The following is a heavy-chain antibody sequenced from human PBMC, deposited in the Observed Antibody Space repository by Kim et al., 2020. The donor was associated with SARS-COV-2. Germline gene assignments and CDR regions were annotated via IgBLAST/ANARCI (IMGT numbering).Heavy chain of an antibody. Sequence: GGSLRLSCAASGFTFSSPDMHWVRQSTGKGLEWVSSIANAGDTYYTGSVKGRFTISRDKAESSLYLQLNSLRAADTAVYYCGTSGGWWSLAYCGQGTLV. V-gene: IGHV3-13*01. J-gene: IGHJ4*02. D-gene: IGHD2-15*01. CDR2: IANAGDT. CDR3: GTSGGWWSLAY. CDR1: GFTFSSPD.